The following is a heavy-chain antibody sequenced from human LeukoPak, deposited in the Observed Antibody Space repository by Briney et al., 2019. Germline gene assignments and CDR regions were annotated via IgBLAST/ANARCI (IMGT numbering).Heavy chain of an antibody. J-gene: IGHJ4*02. CDR1: GYSFTSYW. CDR3: ARQRVSPTVRGVLLYFDY. D-gene: IGHD3-10*01. Sequence: GESLKISCKGSGYSFTSYWIGWVRQMPGKGLEWMGIIYPGDSDTRYSPSFQGQVTISADKSISTAYLQWSSLKASDTAMYYCARQRVSPTVRGVLLYFDYWGQGTLVTVSS. V-gene: IGHV5-51*01. CDR2: IYPGDSDT.